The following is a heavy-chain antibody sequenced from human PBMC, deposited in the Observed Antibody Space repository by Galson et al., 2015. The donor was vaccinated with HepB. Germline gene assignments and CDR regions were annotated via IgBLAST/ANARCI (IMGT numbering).Heavy chain of an antibody. D-gene: IGHD4-17*01. J-gene: IGHJ3*02. V-gene: IGHV3-30-3*01. CDR1: GFTFSSYA. CDR2: ISYDGSNK. Sequence: SLRLSCAASGFTFSSYAMHWVRQAPGKGLEWVAVISYDGSNKYYADSVKGRFTISRDNSKNTLYLQMNSLRAEDTAVYYCARDSVDAMNNYGDLEAFDIWGQGTMVTVSS. CDR3: ARDSVDAMNNYGDLEAFDI.